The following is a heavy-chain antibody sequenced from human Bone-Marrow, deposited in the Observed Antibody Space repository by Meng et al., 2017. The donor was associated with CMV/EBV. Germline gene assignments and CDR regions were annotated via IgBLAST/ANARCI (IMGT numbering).Heavy chain of an antibody. D-gene: IGHD1-20*01. CDR2: IRYDGSNK. Sequence: GGSLRLSCAASGFTFSSYGMHWVRQAPGKGLEWVAFIRYDGSNKYYADSVKGRFTISRDNSKNTLYLQMNSLRAEDTAVYYCARELDTYNYPRFFDYWGQGTRVTVSS. V-gene: IGHV3-30*02. CDR3: ARELDTYNYPRFFDY. CDR1: GFTFSSYG. J-gene: IGHJ4*02.